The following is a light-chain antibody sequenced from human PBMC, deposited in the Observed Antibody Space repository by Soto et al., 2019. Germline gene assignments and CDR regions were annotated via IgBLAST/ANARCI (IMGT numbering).Light chain of an antibody. CDR1: QDINSD. CDR3: QQSKSHPPT. J-gene: IGKJ2*01. V-gene: IGKV1-16*02. Sequence: DVQMTQSPSSLSASVGDSVTITCRASQDINSDLAWYQQRPGEAPKSLIFGASNLLDVVSSKFSGSESGSEFTLTITSLQPEDSATYFCQQSKSHPPTFGRGTKVEI. CDR2: GAS.